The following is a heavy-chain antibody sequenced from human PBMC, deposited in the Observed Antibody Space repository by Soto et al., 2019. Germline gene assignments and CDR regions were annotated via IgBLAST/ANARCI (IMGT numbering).Heavy chain of an antibody. V-gene: IGHV3-23*01. J-gene: IGHJ4*02. CDR3: AMDEGGYSYGALPY. Sequence: EVQLLESGGGLVQPGGSLRLSCAASGFTFSSYAMSWVRQAPGKGLEWVSAISGSGGSTYYADSVKGRFTISSDNSRNTLYLQMNSLRAEDTAVYYCAMDEGGYSYGALPYWGQGTLVTVSS. CDR1: GFTFSSYA. CDR2: ISGSGGST. D-gene: IGHD5-18*01.